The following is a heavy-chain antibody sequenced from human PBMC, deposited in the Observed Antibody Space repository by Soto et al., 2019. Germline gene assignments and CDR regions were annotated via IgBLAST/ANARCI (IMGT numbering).Heavy chain of an antibody. CDR1: GYTFTGYY. J-gene: IGHJ6*02. Sequence: ASVKVSCKASGYTFTGYYMHWVRQAPGQGLEWMGWINPNSGGTNYAQKFQGWVTMTRDTSISTAYMELSRLRSDDTAVYYCARVFSSWTTYYYYGMDVWAQVTTVTFSS. CDR2: INPNSGGT. CDR3: ARVFSSWTTYYYYGMDV. V-gene: IGHV1-2*04. D-gene: IGHD6-13*01.